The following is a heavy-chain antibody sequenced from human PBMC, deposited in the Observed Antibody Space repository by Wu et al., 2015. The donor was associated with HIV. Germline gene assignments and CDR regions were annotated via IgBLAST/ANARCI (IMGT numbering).Heavy chain of an antibody. V-gene: IGHV1-69*11. Sequence: QVQLVQSGPEVKKPGSSVKVSCKASGGTFSSSAISWVRQAPGQGLEWMGWMNPNSGNTGYAQKFQGRVTITADESTSTAYMELSSLRSEDTAVYYCARDTGGGFGYYGMDVWGQGTTVTVSS. CDR2: MNPNSGNT. D-gene: IGHD2-15*01. CDR3: ARDTGGGFGYYGMDV. J-gene: IGHJ6*02. CDR1: GGTFSSSA.